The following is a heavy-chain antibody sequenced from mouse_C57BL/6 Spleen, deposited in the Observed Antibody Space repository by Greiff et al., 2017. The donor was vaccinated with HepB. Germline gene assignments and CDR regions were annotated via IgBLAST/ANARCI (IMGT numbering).Heavy chain of an antibody. D-gene: IGHD1-1*01. CDR2: ISSGGDYI. J-gene: IGHJ4*01. Sequence: EVQVVESGEGLVKPGGSLKLSCAASGFTFSSYAMSWVRQTPEKRLEWVAYISSGGDYIYYADTVKGRFTISRDNARNTLYLQMSSLKSEDTAMYYFTRLITTVVDYYAMDYWGQGTSVTVSS. V-gene: IGHV5-9-1*02. CDR1: GFTFSSYA. CDR3: TRLITTVVDYYAMDY.